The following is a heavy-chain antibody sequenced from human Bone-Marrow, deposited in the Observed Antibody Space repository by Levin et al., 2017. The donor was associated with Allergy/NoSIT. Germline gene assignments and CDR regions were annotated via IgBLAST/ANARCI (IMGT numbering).Heavy chain of an antibody. Sequence: GSLRLSCTVSGGSISSSSYYWGWIRQPPGKGLEWIGSIYYSGSTYYNPSLKSRVTISVDTSKNQFSLKLSSVTAADTAVYYCARQPAGPIAAAGTWDNWFDPWGQGTLVTVSS. V-gene: IGHV4-39*01. CDR1: GGSISSSSYY. CDR3: ARQPAGPIAAAGTWDNWFDP. D-gene: IGHD6-13*01. J-gene: IGHJ5*02. CDR2: IYYSGST.